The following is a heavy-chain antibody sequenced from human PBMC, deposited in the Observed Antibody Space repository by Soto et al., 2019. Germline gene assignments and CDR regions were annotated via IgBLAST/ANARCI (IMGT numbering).Heavy chain of an antibody. CDR3: AKGVGRQQLAPFDY. Sequence: GGSLRLSCAASGFTFSSYAMSWVRQAPGKGLEWVSAIIGSGGSTYYADSVKGRFTISRDNSKNTLYLQMNSLRAEDTAVYYCAKGVGRQQLAPFDYWGQGTLVTVSS. CDR1: GFTFSSYA. V-gene: IGHV3-23*01. CDR2: IIGSGGST. D-gene: IGHD6-13*01. J-gene: IGHJ4*02.